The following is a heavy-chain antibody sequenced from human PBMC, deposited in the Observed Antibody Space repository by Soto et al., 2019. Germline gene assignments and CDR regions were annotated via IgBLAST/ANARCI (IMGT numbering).Heavy chain of an antibody. CDR2: IYWDDDK. CDR1: GFSLSTSGVG. D-gene: IGHD2-2*01. V-gene: IGHV2-5*02. J-gene: IGHJ4*02. Sequence: SGPTLVNPTRTLTLTCTFSGFSLSTSGVGVGWIRQPPGKALEWLALIYWDDDKRYSPSLKSRLTITKDTSKNQVVLTMTNMDPVDTATYYCAHRRGGNIVVVPAAGFDYWGQGTLVTVSS. CDR3: AHRRGGNIVVVPAAGFDY.